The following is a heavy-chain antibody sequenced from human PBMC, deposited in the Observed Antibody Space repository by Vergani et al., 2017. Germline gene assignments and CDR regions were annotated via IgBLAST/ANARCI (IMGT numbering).Heavy chain of an antibody. D-gene: IGHD3-3*01. J-gene: IGHJ5*02. CDR1: GFTFSSYA. CDR3: AKDGDFWSGHNGVFDP. Sequence: VQLVESGGGVVQPGRSLRLSCAASGFTFSSYAMHWVRQAPGKGLEWVSGINWNGGSTGYADSVKGRFTISRDNAKNSLYLQMNSLRAEDTALYYCAKDGDFWSGHNGVFDPWGQGTLVTVSS. V-gene: IGHV3-20*04. CDR2: INWNGGST.